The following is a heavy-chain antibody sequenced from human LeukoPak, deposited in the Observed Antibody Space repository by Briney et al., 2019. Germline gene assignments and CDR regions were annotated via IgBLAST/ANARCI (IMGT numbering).Heavy chain of an antibody. Sequence: GGSLRLSCAASGFTFSNAWMSWVRQAPGKGLEWVGRIKSKTDGGTTDYAAPVKGRFTISRDDSKNTLYLQMNSLKTEDTAVYYCTTGGGVRGVILFYYFDYWGQGTLVTVSS. J-gene: IGHJ4*02. CDR3: TTGGGVRGVILFYYFDY. D-gene: IGHD3-10*01. CDR2: IKSKTDGGTT. CDR1: GFTFSNAW. V-gene: IGHV3-15*01.